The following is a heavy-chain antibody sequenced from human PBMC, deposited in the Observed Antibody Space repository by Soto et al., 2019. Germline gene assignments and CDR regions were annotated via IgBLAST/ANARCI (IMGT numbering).Heavy chain of an antibody. CDR3: AANWRGACEGLFDL. CDR1: GGPISGYY. V-gene: IGHV4-4*07. Sequence: QVQLRESGPGLVKPSETLSLTCNVSGGPISGYYWNWVRQPAGKGLEWIGRIYSAGTTDLNPSLKSRVIMSVDTSSNQFSLKLLSVTAADTAVYYCAANWRGACEGLFDLWGQGTTVTVSS. D-gene: IGHD1-1*01. J-gene: IGHJ3*01. CDR2: IYSAGTT.